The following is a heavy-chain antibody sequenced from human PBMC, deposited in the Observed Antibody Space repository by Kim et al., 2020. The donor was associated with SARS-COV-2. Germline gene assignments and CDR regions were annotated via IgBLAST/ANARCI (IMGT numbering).Heavy chain of an antibody. Sequence: SETLSLTCTVSGYSISSGYYWGWIRQPPGKGLGWIGSIYHSGSTYYNPSLKSRVTISVDTSKNQFSLKLSSVTAADTAVYYCARDRGLSYYGMDVWGQGTTVTVS. CDR3: ARDRGLSYYGMDV. CDR1: GYSISSGYY. D-gene: IGHD1-26*01. J-gene: IGHJ6*02. V-gene: IGHV4-38-2*02. CDR2: IYHSGST.